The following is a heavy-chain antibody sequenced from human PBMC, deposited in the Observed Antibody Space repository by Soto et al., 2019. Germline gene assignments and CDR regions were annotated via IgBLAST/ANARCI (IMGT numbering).Heavy chain of an antibody. CDR2: ISGSGGST. CDR3: AKGRGSDFWSGYYNYLDY. V-gene: IGHV3-23*01. J-gene: IGHJ4*02. D-gene: IGHD3-3*01. Sequence: GGSLRLSCAASGFTFSSYAMSWVRQAPGKGLEWVSAISGSGGSTYYADSVKGRFTISRDNSKNTLYLQMNSLRAEDTAVYYCAKGRGSDFWSGYYNYLDYWGQGTLVTVSS. CDR1: GFTFSSYA.